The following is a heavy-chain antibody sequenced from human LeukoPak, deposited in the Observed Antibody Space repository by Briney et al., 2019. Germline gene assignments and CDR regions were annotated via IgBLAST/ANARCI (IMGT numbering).Heavy chain of an antibody. V-gene: IGHV1-18*01. J-gene: IGHJ5*02. CDR1: GYTFTSYG. D-gene: IGHD4-23*01. CDR2: ISVYNGNT. CDR3: ALLPGLGGGNSGWFDP. Sequence: GSVTVSCTASGYTFTSYGISWVRQAHGPGHEWVGWISVYNGNTTYEQTPQGSVTMTTDASTSTAYMELRSLRSDDTAVYYCALLPGLGGGNSGWFDPWGQGTLVTVSS.